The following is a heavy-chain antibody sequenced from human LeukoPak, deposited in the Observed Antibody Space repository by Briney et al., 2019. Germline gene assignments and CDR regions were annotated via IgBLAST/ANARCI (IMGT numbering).Heavy chain of an antibody. CDR1: GGSISSSRYY. CDR2: IYYSGST. Sequence: SETLSLTCTVSGGSISSSRYYWGWIRQPAGKGLEWLGSIYYSGSTYYNPSLKTRVTISVDTSKSQFSLKLSSVTAADTAVYYCAGNTLCLEWLLPDYWGQGTLVTVSS. V-gene: IGHV4-39*01. D-gene: IGHD3-3*01. J-gene: IGHJ4*02. CDR3: AGNTLCLEWLLPDY.